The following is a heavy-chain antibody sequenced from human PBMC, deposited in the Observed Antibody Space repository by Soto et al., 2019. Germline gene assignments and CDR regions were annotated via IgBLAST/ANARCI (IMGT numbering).Heavy chain of an antibody. J-gene: IGHJ4*02. V-gene: IGHV1-18*01. CDR1: GYTFTSYG. CDR3: ARDSYDSSGYYYADFDY. Sequence: ASVKVSCKASGYTFTSYGISWVRQAPGQGLEWMGWISAYNGNTNYAQKLQGRVTMTTDTSTSAAYMELRSLRSDDTAVYYCARDSYDSSGYYYADFDYWGQGTLVTVSS. CDR2: ISAYNGNT. D-gene: IGHD3-22*01.